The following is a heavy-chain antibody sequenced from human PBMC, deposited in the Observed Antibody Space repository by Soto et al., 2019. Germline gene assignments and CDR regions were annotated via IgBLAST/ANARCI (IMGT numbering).Heavy chain of an antibody. J-gene: IGHJ4*02. CDR3: TTVRSGSGGRPFDY. CDR2: NKSNTDGGTI. V-gene: IGHV3-15*01. D-gene: IGHD6-25*01. CDR1: GFTLSSAW. Sequence: EVQLVESGGGLVKPGGSLRLSCAVSGFTLSSAWLSWLRRATGKGLEWGACNKSNTDGGTIEDSAPVRGSFTISRDYSKNTVYLEMNSLKSEYTAVYYCTTVRSGSGGRPFDYWGQGTLVTVSS.